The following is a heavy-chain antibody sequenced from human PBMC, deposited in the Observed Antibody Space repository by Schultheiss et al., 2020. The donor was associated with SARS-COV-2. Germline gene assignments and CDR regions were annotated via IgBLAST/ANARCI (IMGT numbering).Heavy chain of an antibody. Sequence: SETLSLTCTVSGGSISNYYWSWIRQTAGKGLEWIGRIYDSDSTNYNPSLKSRVTMSVDMSKNQFSLKLSSVTAADTAVYYCARNTGSDWFDPWGQGTPVTVS. D-gene: IGHD5-18*01. CDR3: ARNTGSDWFDP. V-gene: IGHV4-4*07. J-gene: IGHJ5*02. CDR1: GGSISNYY. CDR2: IYDSDST.